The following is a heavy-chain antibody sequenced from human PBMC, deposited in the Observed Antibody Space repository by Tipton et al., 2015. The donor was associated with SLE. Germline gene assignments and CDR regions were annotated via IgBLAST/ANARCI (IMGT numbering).Heavy chain of an antibody. CDR3: ASREGGGDYFDY. CDR1: GGSISSSSYY. D-gene: IGHD3-16*01. Sequence: TLSLTCTVSGGSISSSSYYWGWIRQPPGKGLEWIGSIYYSGSTYYNPSLKSRVTISVDTSKNQFSLKLSSVTAADTAVYYCASREGGGDYFDYWGQGTLVTVSS. J-gene: IGHJ4*02. V-gene: IGHV4-39*01. CDR2: IYYSGST.